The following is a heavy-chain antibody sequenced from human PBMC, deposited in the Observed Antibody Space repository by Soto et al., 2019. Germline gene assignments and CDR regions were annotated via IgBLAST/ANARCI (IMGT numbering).Heavy chain of an antibody. CDR2: IYYSGST. CDR3: ARHAITASDPVDY. J-gene: IGHJ4*02. V-gene: IGHV4-59*08. Sequence: SETLSLTCPVSGGSISSYYWSWIRQPPGKGLEWIGYIYYSGSTNYNPSLKSRVTISVDTSKNQFSLKLSSVTAADTAVYYCARHAITASDPVDYWGQGTLVTVSS. CDR1: GGSISSYY. D-gene: IGHD1-20*01.